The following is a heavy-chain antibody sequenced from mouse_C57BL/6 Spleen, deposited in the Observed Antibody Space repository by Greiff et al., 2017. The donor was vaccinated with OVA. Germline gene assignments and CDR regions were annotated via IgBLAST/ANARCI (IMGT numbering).Heavy chain of an antibody. J-gene: IGHJ2*01. CDR3: AKGGYSSDY. Sequence: VQLKESGAELVKPGASVKLSCTASGFNFKDYSIHWVKQRTEQGLEWIVRIDPEDGETKYTPKFQGKATITAHTSSNTAYLQLSSLTSEETAVYYCAKGGYSSDYWGQGTTLTVSS. CDR2: IDPEDGET. D-gene: IGHD1-1*02. V-gene: IGHV14-2*01. CDR1: GFNFKDYS.